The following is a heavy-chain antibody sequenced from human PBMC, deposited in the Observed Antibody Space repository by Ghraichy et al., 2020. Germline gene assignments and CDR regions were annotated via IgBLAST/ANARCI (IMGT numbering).Heavy chain of an antibody. CDR2: IYYSGST. CDR3: AREGDANWGYFDY. J-gene: IGHJ4*02. CDR1: GGSISSSSYY. V-gene: IGHV4-39*07. Sequence: GSLRLSCTVSGGSISSSSYYWGWIRQPPGKGLEWIGSIYYSGSTYYNPSLKSRVTISVDTSKNQFSLKLSSVTAADTAVYYCAREGDANWGYFDYWGQGTLVTVSS. D-gene: IGHD7-27*01.